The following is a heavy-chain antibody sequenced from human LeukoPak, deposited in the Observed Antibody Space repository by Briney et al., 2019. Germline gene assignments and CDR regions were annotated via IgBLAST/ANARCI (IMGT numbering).Heavy chain of an antibody. J-gene: IGHJ5*02. D-gene: IGHD1-26*01. CDR1: GGLISSGSYY. CDR2: IYTSGNT. Sequence: SQTLSLTCTVSGGLISSGSYYWSWIRQPAGKGLEWIGRIYTSGNTNYNPSLKSRVTISVDTSKNQFSLKLRSVTAADTAVYYCARGGELWDWIDPWGQGTLVTVS. V-gene: IGHV4-61*02. CDR3: ARGGELWDWIDP.